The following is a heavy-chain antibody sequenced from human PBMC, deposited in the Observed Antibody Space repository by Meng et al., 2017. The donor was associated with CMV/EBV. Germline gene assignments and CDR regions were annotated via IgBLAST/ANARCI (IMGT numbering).Heavy chain of an antibody. CDR2: ISSSGGTI. CDR1: GFTFSSYE. V-gene: IGHV3-48*03. D-gene: IGHD5-24*01. Sequence: GGSLRLSCAASGFTFSSYEMNWVRQAPGKGLEWVSYISSSGGTIYYADSVKGRFTISRDNAKNSLYLQMNSLRAEDTAVYYCARGGATALDYWGQGTLVTVSS. CDR3: ARGGATALDY. J-gene: IGHJ4*02.